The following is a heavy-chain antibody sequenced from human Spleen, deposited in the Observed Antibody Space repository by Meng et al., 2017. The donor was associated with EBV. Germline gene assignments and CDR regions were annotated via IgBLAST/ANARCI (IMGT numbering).Heavy chain of an antibody. CDR1: GYSFISDG. CDR2: ISGYTGNT. CDR3: ARADYDFWTGSSPLGD. J-gene: IGHJ4*02. Sequence: VQRVRSGAAVKKPGSSVKASCKASGYSFISDGIAWVRQAPGQGLEWMGWISGYTGNTKYAQKFKDRVTVTRDTSTRTAYMELRSLRSDDTAVYYCARADYDFWTGSSPLGDWGQGTLVTVSS. V-gene: IGHV1-18*01. D-gene: IGHD3-3*01.